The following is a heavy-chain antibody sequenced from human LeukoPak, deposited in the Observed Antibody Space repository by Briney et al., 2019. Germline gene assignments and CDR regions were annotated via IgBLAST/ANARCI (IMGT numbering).Heavy chain of an antibody. CDR2: ISAYNGNT. CDR1: GYTFTSYG. V-gene: IGHV1-18*01. Sequence: ASVKVSCKASGYTFTSYGISWVRQAPGQGLEWMGWISAYNGNTNYAQKLQGRVTMTTDTSTSTAYMELRSLRSDDTAVYYCARDTSSSWYAYFDYWGQGTLVTASS. CDR3: ARDTSSSWYAYFDY. D-gene: IGHD6-13*01. J-gene: IGHJ4*02.